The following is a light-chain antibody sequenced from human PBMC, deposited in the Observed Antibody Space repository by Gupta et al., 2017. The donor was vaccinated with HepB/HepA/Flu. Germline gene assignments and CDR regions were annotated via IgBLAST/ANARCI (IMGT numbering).Light chain of an antibody. CDR1: QNLHRW. V-gene: IGKV1-5*03. CDR2: QAS. Sequence: DVQMTQSPSTLSASVGDRVTITCRASQNLHRWLAWYQQRPGKAPKLLIYQASRLESGVPSRFSGSGSGTEFTLTISSRQPDDVATYYCLQDNTDCSFGQGTKLEIK. CDR3: LQDNTDCS. J-gene: IGKJ2*04.